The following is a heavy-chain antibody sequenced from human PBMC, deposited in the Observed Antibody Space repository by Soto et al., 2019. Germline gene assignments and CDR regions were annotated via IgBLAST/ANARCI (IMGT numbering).Heavy chain of an antibody. CDR2: INSDGSVS. D-gene: IGHD2-15*01. J-gene: IGHJ6*03. Sequence: EVQLVESGGGLVQPGGSLRLSCAASGFTFSNYWMYWVRQAPGKGLEWVSRINSDGSVSSYADSVKGRLTISIDNVNNTLYLPMDSLRAEETAVYYCARGDCVGGTCYSTADHFYYYMDVWGKGTTVTVFS. V-gene: IGHV3-74*02. CDR3: ARGDCVGGTCYSTADHFYYYMDV. CDR1: GFTFSNYW.